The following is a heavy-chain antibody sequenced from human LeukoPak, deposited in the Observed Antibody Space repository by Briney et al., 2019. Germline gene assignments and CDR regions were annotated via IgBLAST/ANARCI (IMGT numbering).Heavy chain of an antibody. V-gene: IGHV4-59*01. Sequence: PSETLSLTCTVSGGSISSYYWSWIRQPPGKGLEWIGYVYYSGSTNYNPSLKSRVTIPVDTSKNQFSLKLTSVTAADTAVYYCARGDSGSFSQFDCWGQGSLVTVSS. CDR1: GGSISSYY. CDR3: ARGDSGSFSQFDC. CDR2: VYYSGST. D-gene: IGHD1-26*01. J-gene: IGHJ4*02.